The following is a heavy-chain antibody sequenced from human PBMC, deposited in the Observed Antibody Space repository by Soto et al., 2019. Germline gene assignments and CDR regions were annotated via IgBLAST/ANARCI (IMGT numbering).Heavy chain of an antibody. CDR2: IYPGDSDT. Sequence: GESLKISCKGSGYSFTSYWIGWVRPMPGKGLGWVGIIYPGDSDTRYSPSFQGQVTISADKYLSTAYLQWSSLKASDTAMYYCARLSGHVGATVMDYWGRGTLVTVSS. CDR3: ARLSGHVGATVMDY. V-gene: IGHV5-51*01. J-gene: IGHJ4*02. D-gene: IGHD1-26*01. CDR1: GYSFTSYW.